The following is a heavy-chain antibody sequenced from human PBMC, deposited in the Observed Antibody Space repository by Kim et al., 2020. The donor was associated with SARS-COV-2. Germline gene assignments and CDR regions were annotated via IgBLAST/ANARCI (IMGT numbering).Heavy chain of an antibody. D-gene: IGHD3-9*01. J-gene: IGHJ3*02. Sequence: VKGRFTHSQDNAKNSLYLQKNSLRAEDTAVYYCARGGRYFDWPHNDAFDIWGQGTMVTVSS. V-gene: IGHV3-11*06. CDR3: ARGGRYFDWPHNDAFDI.